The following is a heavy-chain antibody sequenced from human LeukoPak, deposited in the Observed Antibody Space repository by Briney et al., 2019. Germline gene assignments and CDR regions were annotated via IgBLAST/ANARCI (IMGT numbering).Heavy chain of an antibody. Sequence: SETLSLTCTVSGGSISSYYWSWIRQPPGKGLEWIGYIYYSGSTNYNPSLKSRVTISVDTSKNQFTLKLSSVTAADTAVYYCTRYCSGGSCYWFDPWGQGTLVTVSS. CDR1: GGSISSYY. V-gene: IGHV4-59*01. D-gene: IGHD2-15*01. CDR2: IYYSGST. J-gene: IGHJ5*02. CDR3: TRYCSGGSCYWFDP.